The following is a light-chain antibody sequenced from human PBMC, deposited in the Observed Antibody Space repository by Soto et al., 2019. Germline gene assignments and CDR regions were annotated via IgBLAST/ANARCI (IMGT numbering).Light chain of an antibody. Sequence: QSALTQPPSVSAAPGRKITISCSGGSSNIGKNYVSWYQQLPGTAPKPLIYDNDKRPSGIPDRFSGSKSGTSATLGITGLQTGDEADYYCGTWDTSLTAYVFGTGTKVTVL. V-gene: IGLV1-51*01. CDR2: DND. CDR1: SSNIGKNY. CDR3: GTWDTSLTAYV. J-gene: IGLJ1*01.